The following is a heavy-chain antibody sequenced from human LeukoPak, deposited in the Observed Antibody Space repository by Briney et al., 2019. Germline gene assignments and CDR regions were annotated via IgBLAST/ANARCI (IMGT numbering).Heavy chain of an antibody. V-gene: IGHV1-69*05. CDR3: ARDRYSSGWYNLDY. Sequence: SVKVSCKASGGTFSSYAISWVRQAPGQGLEWMGGIIPIFGTANYAQKFQGRVTITRDTSASTAYMELSSLRSEDTAVYYCARDRYSSGWYNLDYWGQGTLVTVSS. D-gene: IGHD6-19*01. CDR1: GGTFSSYA. CDR2: IIPIFGTA. J-gene: IGHJ4*02.